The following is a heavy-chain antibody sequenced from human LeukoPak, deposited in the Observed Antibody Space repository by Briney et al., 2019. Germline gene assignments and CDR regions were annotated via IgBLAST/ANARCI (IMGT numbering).Heavy chain of an antibody. CDR3: AKGGDILTGYYLYWYFDL. V-gene: IGHV3-23*01. J-gene: IGHJ2*01. D-gene: IGHD3-9*01. CDR1: GFTFSAYA. Sequence: TGGSLRLSCAASGFTFSAYAMSWVRQAPRKGLEWVSAISRSGSSTDYADSVKGRFTISRDNSKNTLYLQINSLRPEDTAVYYCAKGGDILTGYYLYWYFDLWGRGTLVTVSS. CDR2: ISRSGSST.